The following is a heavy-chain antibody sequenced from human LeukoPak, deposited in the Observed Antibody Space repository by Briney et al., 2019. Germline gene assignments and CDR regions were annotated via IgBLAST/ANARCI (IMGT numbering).Heavy chain of an antibody. CDR3: ARVGSTDGPHAFDI. V-gene: IGHV3-23*01. D-gene: IGHD2-21*02. J-gene: IGHJ3*02. CDR1: GFTFSNYA. Sequence: GGSLRLSCAASGFTFSNYAMSWVRQAPGKGLEWVSVISGSGGSTNFADSVKGRFTISRDNAKNTLYLQMNSLRAEDTSVYYCARVGSTDGPHAFDIWGQGTMVTVSS. CDR2: ISGSGGST.